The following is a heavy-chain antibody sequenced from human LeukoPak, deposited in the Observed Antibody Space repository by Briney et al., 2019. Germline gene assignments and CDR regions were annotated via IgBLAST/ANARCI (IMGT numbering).Heavy chain of an antibody. J-gene: IGHJ6*02. CDR3: ARATYYDFWSGSPFYYCYYGTDV. CDR1: GGSFSGYY. Sequence: SETLSLTCAVYGGSFSGYYWSWIRQPPGKGLEWIGEINHSGSTNYNPSLKSRVTISVDTSKNQFSLKLSSVTAADTAVYYCARATYYDFWSGSPFYYCYYGTDVWGQGTTVTVSS. D-gene: IGHD3-3*01. CDR2: INHSGST. V-gene: IGHV4-34*01.